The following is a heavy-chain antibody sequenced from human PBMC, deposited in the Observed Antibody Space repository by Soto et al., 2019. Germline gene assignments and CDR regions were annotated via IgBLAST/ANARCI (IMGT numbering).Heavy chain of an antibody. CDR1: GYTFTSYT. CDR3: ARDTYYGSGTYNYMDV. CDR2: INAGNGNT. Sequence: GASVKVSCKASGYTFTSYTIHWVRQAPGQRLEWMGWINAGNGNTKYSQKFQDRVTITRDTSASTAYMELSSLRSEDTAVYYCARDTYYGSGTYNYMDVWGKGTTVTVSS. J-gene: IGHJ6*03. V-gene: IGHV1-3*01. D-gene: IGHD3-10*01.